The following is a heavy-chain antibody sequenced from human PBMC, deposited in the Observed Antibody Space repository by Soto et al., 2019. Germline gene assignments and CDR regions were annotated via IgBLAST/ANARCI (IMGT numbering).Heavy chain of an antibody. V-gene: IGHV3-30*03. D-gene: IGHD2-15*01. CDR1: GFPFSSYG. CDR3: AGGQYYFDY. Sequence: QVQLVESGGGVVQPARSLRLSCAASGFPFSSYGMHWVRQAPGKGLEWVAHISYDGSNKHYTDSVKGRFTISRDNSKNMLYLQMSSLRAEETAVYYCAGGQYYFDYRGQGTRVSVSS. J-gene: IGHJ4*02. CDR2: ISYDGSNK.